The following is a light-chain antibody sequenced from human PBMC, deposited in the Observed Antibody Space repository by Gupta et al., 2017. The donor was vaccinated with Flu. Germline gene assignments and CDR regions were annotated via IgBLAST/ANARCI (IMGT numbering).Light chain of an antibody. CDR2: KAS. CDR3: QQYNSYPWT. J-gene: IGKJ1*01. Sequence: DIQMTQSPSTLSASVGDTVTITCRASQSITTGLAWYQQIPGKAPNLLIFKASSLEGGVPSRFSGSGSGTEFTLTISSLQPDDFATYFCQQYNSYPWTFGQGTKVEI. V-gene: IGKV1-5*03. CDR1: QSITTG.